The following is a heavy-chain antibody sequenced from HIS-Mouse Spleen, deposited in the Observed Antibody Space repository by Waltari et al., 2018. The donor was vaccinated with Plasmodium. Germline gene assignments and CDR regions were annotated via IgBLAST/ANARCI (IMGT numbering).Heavy chain of an antibody. Sequence: QVQLVESGGGVVQPGRSLRLSCAASGFTFSSYVMHWVRQAPGKGLEWVAVIWYDESNKYYADSVKGRFTISRDNSKNTLYLQMNSLRAEDTAVYYCARETSIAARPYWYFDLWGRGTLVTVSS. CDR2: IWYDESNK. CDR3: ARETSIAARPYWYFDL. V-gene: IGHV3-33*01. J-gene: IGHJ2*01. CDR1: GFTFSSYV. D-gene: IGHD6-6*01.